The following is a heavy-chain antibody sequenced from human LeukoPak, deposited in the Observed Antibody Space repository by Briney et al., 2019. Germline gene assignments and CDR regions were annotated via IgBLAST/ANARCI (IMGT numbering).Heavy chain of an antibody. CDR1: GGSISSSNW. J-gene: IGHJ4*02. D-gene: IGHD6-19*01. CDR3: ARAYSSGWYIRYFDY. V-gene: IGHV4-4*02. Sequence: SETLSLTCAVSGGSISSSNWWSWVRQPPGKGLEWIGEIYHSGSTYYNPSLKSRVTISVDRSKNQFSLKLSSVTAADTAVYYCARAYSSGWYIRYFDYWGQGTLVTVSS. CDR2: IYHSGST.